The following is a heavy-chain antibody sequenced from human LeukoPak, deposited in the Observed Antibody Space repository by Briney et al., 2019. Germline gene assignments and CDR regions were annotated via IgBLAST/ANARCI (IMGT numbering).Heavy chain of an antibody. D-gene: IGHD5-24*01. V-gene: IGHV3-49*04. Sequence: TGGSLRLSCTASGVTFGEYDMSWVRQAPGKGLEWVGFIRSKTYGGTVEYAASVKGRFTISRADSQRIAYLQMNSLETGDTAVYYCSRSVDGWTGYLHYWGQGTLVTVSS. CDR1: GVTFGEYD. CDR2: IRSKTYGGTV. J-gene: IGHJ1*01. CDR3: SRSVDGWTGYLHY.